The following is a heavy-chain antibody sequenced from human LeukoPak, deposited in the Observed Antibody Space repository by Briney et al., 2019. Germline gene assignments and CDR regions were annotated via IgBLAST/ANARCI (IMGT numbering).Heavy chain of an antibody. CDR1: GGSFSGYY. V-gene: IGHV4-34*01. Sequence: PSETLSLTCAVYGGSFSGYYWSWIRQPPGKGLEWIGEINHSGSTNYNPSLKSRVTISVDTSKNQFSLKLSSVTAADTAVYYCARGERWFGESAFDPWGQGTLVTVSS. CDR2: INHSGST. J-gene: IGHJ5*02. D-gene: IGHD3-10*01. CDR3: ARGERWFGESAFDP.